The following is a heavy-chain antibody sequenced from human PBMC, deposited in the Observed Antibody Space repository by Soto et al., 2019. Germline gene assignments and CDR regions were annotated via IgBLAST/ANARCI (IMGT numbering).Heavy chain of an antibody. CDR1: GYTFTSYY. V-gene: IGHV1-46*01. CDR2: INPSGGST. Sequence: QVQLVQSGAEVKKPGASVKVSCKASGYTFTSYYMHWVRQAPGQGLEWMGIINPSGGSTSYAQKFQGRVTRTRDTSTSTVYMELSSLRSEDTAVYYCARGGGIAARPAPFDYWGQGTLVTVSS. J-gene: IGHJ4*02. D-gene: IGHD6-6*01. CDR3: ARGGGIAARPAPFDY.